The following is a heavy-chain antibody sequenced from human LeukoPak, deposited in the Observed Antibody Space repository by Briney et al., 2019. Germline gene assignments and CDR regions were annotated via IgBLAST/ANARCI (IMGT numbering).Heavy chain of an antibody. J-gene: IGHJ5*02. D-gene: IGHD2-2*01. CDR1: GFTFSNYA. CDR3: AIDGGLVPAAPTLS. V-gene: IGHV3-23*01. Sequence: GGSLRLSCAASGFTFSNYAVSWVRQAPGKGLAWGSAISAGGDSTYYADSVRGRFTISRDNSKNTLYLQMNALRAADTAIYYCAIDGGLVPAAPTLSWGQGTLVTVSS. CDR2: ISAGGDST.